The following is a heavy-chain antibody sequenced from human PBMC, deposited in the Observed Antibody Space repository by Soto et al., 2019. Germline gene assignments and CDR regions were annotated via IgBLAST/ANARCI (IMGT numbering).Heavy chain of an antibody. CDR1: GGSISSGGYS. D-gene: IGHD6-13*01. J-gene: IGHJ3*02. CDR2: IYHSGST. CDR3: ARASRIAAVWGAFDI. V-gene: IGHV4-30-2*01. Sequence: SETLSLTCAVSGGSISSGGYSWSWIRQPPGKGLEWIGYIYHSGSTYYNPSLKSRVTISVDRSKNQFSLKLSSVTAADTAVYYCARASRIAAVWGAFDIWGQGTMVTVS.